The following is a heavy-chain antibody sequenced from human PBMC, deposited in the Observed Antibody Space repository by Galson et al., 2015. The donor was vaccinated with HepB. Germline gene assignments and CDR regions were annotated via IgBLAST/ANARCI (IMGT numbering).Heavy chain of an antibody. J-gene: IGHJ6*03. CDR3: ARVSFWSGYYTSYNYYYMDV. CDR1: GFTFSSYW. D-gene: IGHD3-3*01. CDR2: IKQDGSEK. V-gene: IGHV3-7*01. Sequence: SLRLSCAASGFTFSSYWMSWVRQAPGKGLEWVANIKQDGSEKYYVDSVKGRSTISRDNAKNSLYLQMNSLRAEDTSVYYCARVSFWSGYYTSYNYYYMDVWGKGSTVTVSS.